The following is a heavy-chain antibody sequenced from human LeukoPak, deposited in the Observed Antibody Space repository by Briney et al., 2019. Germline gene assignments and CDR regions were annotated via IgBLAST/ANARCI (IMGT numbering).Heavy chain of an antibody. CDR3: AGDDCGDYFDY. Sequence: PGGSLRLSCAASGFTFSSYEMIWVRPAPGKGLEWVSYISSSGSTIYYADSVKGRFTISRDNSKNTLYLQMNSLRAEDTAVYYCAGDDCGDYFDYWGQRTLVTVSS. J-gene: IGHJ4*02. D-gene: IGHD4-17*01. CDR2: ISSSGSTI. CDR1: GFTFSSYE. V-gene: IGHV3-48*03.